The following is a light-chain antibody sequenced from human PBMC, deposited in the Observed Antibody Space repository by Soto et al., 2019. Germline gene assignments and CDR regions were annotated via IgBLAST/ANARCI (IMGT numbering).Light chain of an antibody. CDR2: GAS. J-gene: IGKJ2*01. V-gene: IGKV3-20*01. CDR3: QQYNNWPPDFT. CDR1: QSVSSSY. Sequence: EIVLTQSPGTLSLSPGERATLSCRASQSVSSSYLAWYQQKPGQAPRLLIYGASSRATGIPDRFSGSGSGTEFNLTITSLQSEDFAIYYCQQYNNWPPDFTFGQGTKVDIK.